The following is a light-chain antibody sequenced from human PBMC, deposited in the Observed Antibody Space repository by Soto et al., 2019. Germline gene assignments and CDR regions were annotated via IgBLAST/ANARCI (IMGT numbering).Light chain of an antibody. CDR3: QQSYTSLRT. Sequence: DLQMTQSPSSLSASVGDRVTITCRASQSIRNFLNWYQQKPGKAPKLLIYAASSLQSGVPSRFSGSGSGTRFTLTISSLQPADSATYYCQQSYTSLRTFGGGTRVEIK. J-gene: IGKJ4*01. CDR1: QSIRNF. V-gene: IGKV1-39*01. CDR2: AAS.